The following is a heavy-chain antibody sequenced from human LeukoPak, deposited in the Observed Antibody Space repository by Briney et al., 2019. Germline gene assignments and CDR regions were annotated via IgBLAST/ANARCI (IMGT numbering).Heavy chain of an antibody. CDR2: INPSGGSP. CDR3: ATKVPRYYDSSGYWGELDY. J-gene: IGHJ4*02. D-gene: IGHD3-22*01. CDR1: GYTFTSYY. Sequence: ASVTVSCKASGYTFTSYYLHWVRQAPGQGLEWMGIINPSGGSPTYAQKIQGRVTMTRDTSTSAVYMELSSLTSEDTAVYYCATKVPRYYDSSGYWGELDYWGQGTLVTVSS. V-gene: IGHV1-46*01.